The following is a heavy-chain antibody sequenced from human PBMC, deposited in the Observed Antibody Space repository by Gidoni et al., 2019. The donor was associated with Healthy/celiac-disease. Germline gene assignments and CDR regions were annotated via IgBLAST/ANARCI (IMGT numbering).Heavy chain of an antibody. Sequence: EVQLLESGGGLVQPGGSLRLSCAASGFTFSSYAMSWVRPAPGKGLEWVSAISGSGGSTYYADSVKGRFTISRDNSKNTLYLQMNSLRAEDTAVYYCAKDSTYYYGSGTHYGMDVWGQGTTVTVSS. V-gene: IGHV3-23*01. CDR2: ISGSGGST. CDR3: AKDSTYYYGSGTHYGMDV. CDR1: GFTFSSYA. J-gene: IGHJ6*02. D-gene: IGHD3-10*01.